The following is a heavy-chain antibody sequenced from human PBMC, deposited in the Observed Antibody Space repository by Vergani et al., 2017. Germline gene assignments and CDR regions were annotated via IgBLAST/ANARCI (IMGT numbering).Heavy chain of an antibody. V-gene: IGHV3-23*01. D-gene: IGHD3-22*01. CDR1: GLTLGNYA. CDR3: AKVFYDSSGYYQLIDY. CDR2: ISGSGANT. J-gene: IGHJ4*02. Sequence: ELQLLESGGGLVQPGGSLRLSCAASGLTLGNYAMSWVRQAPGEGLEWVSTISGSGANTYYADSMTGRFTISRDNSKNTLYLQMNSLRAEDTAIYFCAKVFYDSSGYYQLIDYWGQGTLVTVSS.